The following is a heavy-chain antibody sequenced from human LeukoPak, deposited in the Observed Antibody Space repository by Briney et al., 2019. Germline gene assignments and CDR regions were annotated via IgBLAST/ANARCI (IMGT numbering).Heavy chain of an antibody. CDR2: ISSSGSTI. CDR1: AFTFSSYS. J-gene: IGHJ3*01. CDR3: ARETSNGYYFDAFDL. V-gene: IGHV3-48*04. Sequence: GGSLRLSCAASAFTFSSYSMNWVRQAPGKGLEWVSSISSSGSTIYYADSVKGRFTISRDNAKNSLYLQMNSLRAEDTAVYYCARETSNGYYFDAFDLWGQGTMVTVSS. D-gene: IGHD3-22*01.